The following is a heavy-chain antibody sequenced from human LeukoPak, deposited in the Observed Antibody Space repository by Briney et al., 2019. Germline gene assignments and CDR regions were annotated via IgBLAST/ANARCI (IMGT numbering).Heavy chain of an antibody. CDR3: SLHGRDGWFDP. D-gene: IGHD5-24*01. J-gene: IGHJ5*02. V-gene: IGHV4-39*01. Sequence: SETLSLTCTVSGGSISSSSYYCGWIRQPPGKGLEWIGSIYYSGSTYYNPSLKSRVTISVDTSKNQFSLKLSSVTAADTAVYYCSLHGRDGWFDPWGQGTLVTGSS. CDR2: IYYSGST. CDR1: GGSISSSSYY.